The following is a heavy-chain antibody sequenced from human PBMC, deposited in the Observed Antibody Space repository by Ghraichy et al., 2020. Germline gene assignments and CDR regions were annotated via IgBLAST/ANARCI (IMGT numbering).Heavy chain of an antibody. CDR3: ARDRRVRRDGYNSAAFDI. D-gene: IGHD5-24*01. V-gene: IGHV3-11*01. CDR2: ISSSGSTI. Sequence: GESLNISCAASGFTFSDYYMSWIRQAPGKGLEWVSYISSSGSTIYYADSVKGRFTISRDNAKNSLYLQMNSLRAEDTAVYYCARDRRVRRDGYNSAAFDIWGQGTMVTVSS. J-gene: IGHJ3*02. CDR1: GFTFSDYY.